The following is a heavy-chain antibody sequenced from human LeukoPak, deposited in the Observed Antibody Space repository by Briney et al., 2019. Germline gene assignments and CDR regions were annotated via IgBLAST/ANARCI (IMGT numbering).Heavy chain of an antibody. Sequence: ASVKVSCKASGYTFTGYYMHWVRQAPGQGLEWMGIINPSGGSTSYAQKFQGRVTMTRDMSTSTVYMELSSLRSEDTAVYYCASKCRYSYGRLTGQFDYWGQGTLVTVSS. J-gene: IGHJ4*02. D-gene: IGHD5-18*01. V-gene: IGHV1-46*01. CDR3: ASKCRYSYGRLTGQFDY. CDR2: INPSGGST. CDR1: GYTFTGYY.